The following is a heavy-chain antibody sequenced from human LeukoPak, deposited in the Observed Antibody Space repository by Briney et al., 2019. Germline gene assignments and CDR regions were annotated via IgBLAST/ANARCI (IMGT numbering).Heavy chain of an antibody. CDR3: ARERALGYCSGGSCHYYYGMDV. Sequence: ASVTVSCKASGGTFSSYAISWVRQAPGQGLEWMGGIIPIFGTANYAQKFQGRVTITADKSTSTAYMELSSLRSEDTAVYYCARERALGYCSGGSCHYYYGMDVWGKGTTGTVS. V-gene: IGHV1-69*06. CDR1: GGTFSSYA. D-gene: IGHD2-15*01. J-gene: IGHJ6*04. CDR2: IIPIFGTA.